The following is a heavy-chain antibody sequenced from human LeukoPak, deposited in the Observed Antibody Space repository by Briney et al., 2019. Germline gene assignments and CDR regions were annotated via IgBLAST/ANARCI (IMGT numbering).Heavy chain of an antibody. V-gene: IGHV4-34*01. J-gene: IGHJ4*02. Sequence: SETLSLTCAVYGGSFSGYYWSWIRQPPGKRLEWIGEINHSGSTNYNPSLKSRVTISVDTSKNQFSLKLSSVTAADTAVYYCARGRILSGGSKTTFDYWGQGTLVTVSS. CDR3: ARGRILSGGSKTTFDY. CDR1: GGSFSGYY. D-gene: IGHD2-15*01. CDR2: INHSGST.